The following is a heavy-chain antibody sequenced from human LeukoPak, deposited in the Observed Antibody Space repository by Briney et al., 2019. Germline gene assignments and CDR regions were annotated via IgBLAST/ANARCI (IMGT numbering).Heavy chain of an antibody. CDR3: VRTHSSGYYYFDS. CDR2: IDGDESAT. V-gene: IGHV3-74*01. D-gene: IGHD3-22*01. CDR1: GFTFSSYW. Sequence: GGSLRLSCAASGFTFSSYWMHWVRQAPGKGLIWVSRIDGDESATYYGDSVKGRFTISRDNAKNTLYLQMNSLRVEDTAVCYCVRTHSSGYYYFDSWGQGTLVTVSS. J-gene: IGHJ4*02.